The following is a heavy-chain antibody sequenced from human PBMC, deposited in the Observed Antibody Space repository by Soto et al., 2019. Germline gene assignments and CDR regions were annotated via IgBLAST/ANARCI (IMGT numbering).Heavy chain of an antibody. CDR1: GGTFSSYA. D-gene: IGHD2-15*01. V-gene: IGHV1-69*12. CDR3: ASSGYCSGGSCSYPQYYYYGMDV. J-gene: IGHJ6*02. CDR2: IIPIFGTA. Sequence: QVQLVQSGAEVKKPGSSVKVSCKASGGTFSSYAISWVRQAPGQGLEWMGGIIPIFGTANYAQKFQGRVTITADESRSTAYMELSSLRSEDTAVYYCASSGYCSGGSCSYPQYYYYGMDVWGQGTTVTVSS.